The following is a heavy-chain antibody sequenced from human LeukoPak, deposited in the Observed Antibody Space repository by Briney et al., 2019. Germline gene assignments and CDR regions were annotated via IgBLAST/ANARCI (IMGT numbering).Heavy chain of an antibody. CDR3: AKDMSGVVVPAARRGAFDI. CDR2: ISWNSGSI. CDR1: GFTFDDYA. J-gene: IGHJ3*02. D-gene: IGHD2-2*01. Sequence: GGSLRLSCAASGFTFDDYAMHWVRQAPGKGLEWVSGISWNSGSIGYADSVKGRFTISRDNAKNSLYLQMNSLRAEDTALYYCAKDMSGVVVPAARRGAFDIWGQGTMVTVSS. V-gene: IGHV3-9*01.